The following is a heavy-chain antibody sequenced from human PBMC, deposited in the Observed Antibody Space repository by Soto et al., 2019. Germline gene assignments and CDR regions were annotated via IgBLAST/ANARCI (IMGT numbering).Heavy chain of an antibody. J-gene: IGHJ6*02. CDR2: IIPILGIA. Sequence: ASVKVSCKASGGTFSSYAISWVRQAPGQGLEWMGGIIPILGIANYAQKFQGRVTITADKSTSTAYMELSSLRSEDTAVYYCAEMYCSGGSCYYYYGMDVWGQGTMVTVSS. D-gene: IGHD2-15*01. CDR1: GGTFSSYA. CDR3: AEMYCSGGSCYYYYGMDV. V-gene: IGHV1-69*10.